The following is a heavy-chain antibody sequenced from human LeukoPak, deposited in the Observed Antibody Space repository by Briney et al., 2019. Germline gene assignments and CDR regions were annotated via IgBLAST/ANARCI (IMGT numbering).Heavy chain of an antibody. CDR1: GFTFSSYS. CDR3: AIVAAAGKTFDY. Sequence: GGSLRLSCAASGFTFSSYSMNWVRQAPGKGLEWVSSISSSSSYIYYADSVKGRFTISRDNAKNSLYLQMNSLRAEGTAVYYCAIVAAAGKTFDYWGQGTLVTVSS. V-gene: IGHV3-21*01. D-gene: IGHD6-13*01. J-gene: IGHJ4*02. CDR2: ISSSSSYI.